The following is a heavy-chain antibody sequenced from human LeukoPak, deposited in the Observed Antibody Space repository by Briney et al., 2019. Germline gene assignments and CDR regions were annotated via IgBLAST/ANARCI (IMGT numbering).Heavy chain of an antibody. Sequence: SETLSLTCTVSGGSISSSSYYWGWIRQPPGKGLEWIGSIYYSGSTYYNPSLKSRVTISVDTSKNQFSLKLSSVTAADTAVYYCARVHSSGWYLYNWFDPWGQGTLVTVSS. CDR2: IYYSGST. D-gene: IGHD6-19*01. CDR3: ARVHSSGWYLYNWFDP. CDR1: GGSISSSSYY. V-gene: IGHV4-39*07. J-gene: IGHJ5*02.